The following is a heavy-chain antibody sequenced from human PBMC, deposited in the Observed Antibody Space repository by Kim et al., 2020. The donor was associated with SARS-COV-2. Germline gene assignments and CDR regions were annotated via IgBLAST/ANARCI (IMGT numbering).Heavy chain of an antibody. D-gene: IGHD6-19*01. V-gene: IGHV3-74*01. CDR3: ATGLGYYFDL. J-gene: IGHJ2*01. Sequence: GSDTIYADSVKGRFTISRDNARNMAYLQMNTLRTEDTGVYYCATGLGYYFDLWGRGTLVTVSP. CDR2: GSDT.